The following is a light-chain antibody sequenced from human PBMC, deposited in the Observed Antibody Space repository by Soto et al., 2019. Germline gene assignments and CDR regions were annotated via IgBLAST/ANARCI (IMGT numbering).Light chain of an antibody. Sequence: DIQMTQSPSALSASVGDRVTITSRASQSISSYINWYQQNPGKAPNLLIYTASSLESGVPSRFSGSGSGTDFTLTITSLQPEDFATYFCQQSYSRPRTFGQGTKVDIK. CDR3: QQSYSRPRT. CDR2: TAS. J-gene: IGKJ1*01. V-gene: IGKV1-39*01. CDR1: QSISSY.